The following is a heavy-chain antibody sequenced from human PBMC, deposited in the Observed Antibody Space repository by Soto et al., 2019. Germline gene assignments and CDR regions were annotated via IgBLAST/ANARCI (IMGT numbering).Heavy chain of an antibody. D-gene: IGHD2-2*01. J-gene: IGHJ4*02. CDR3: ARGYCSSTSCYSSVNGD. CDR2: MNPNSGNT. Sequence: ASVKVSCKASGYTFTSYDINWVRQATGQGLEWMGWMNPNSGNTGYAQKFQGRVTMTRNTSISPAYMELSSLRSEDTAVYYCARGYCSSTSCYSSVNGDWGQGTLVTVSS. CDR1: GYTFTSYD. V-gene: IGHV1-8*01.